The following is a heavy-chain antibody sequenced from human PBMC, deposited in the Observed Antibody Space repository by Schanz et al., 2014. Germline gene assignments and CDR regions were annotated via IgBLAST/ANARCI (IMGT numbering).Heavy chain of an antibody. CDR1: GITFSDYA. V-gene: IGHV3-23*01. Sequence: EVQLLESGGALEQPGGSLRLSCAASGITFSDYAMSWVRQAPGKGLEWVSTIASGGSHTFYADSVTGRFTISGDNSKNTLFLQMNSLRAEDTAVYYCAKDVRPVANTVHFYYMDVWGQGTTVTVSS. CDR3: AKDVRPVANTVHFYYMDV. D-gene: IGHD6-19*01. CDR2: IASGGSHT. J-gene: IGHJ6*02.